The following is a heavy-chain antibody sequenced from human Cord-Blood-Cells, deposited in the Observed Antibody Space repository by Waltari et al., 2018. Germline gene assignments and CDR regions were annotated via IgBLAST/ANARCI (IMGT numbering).Heavy chain of an antibody. V-gene: IGHV3-33*01. Sequence: QVQLVESGGGVVQPGRSLRLSCAASGFTFSSYGMHWVRQAPGKGLEWVAGIWYDGSNKYYADSVKGRFTISRDNSKNTLYLQMNSLRAEDTAVYYCARAEAGYWYFDLWGRGTLVTVSS. CDR1: GFTFSSYG. CDR2: IWYDGSNK. CDR3: ARAEAGYWYFDL. J-gene: IGHJ2*01.